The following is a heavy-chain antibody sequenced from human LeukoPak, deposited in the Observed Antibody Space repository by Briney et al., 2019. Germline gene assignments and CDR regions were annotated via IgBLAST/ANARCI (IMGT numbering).Heavy chain of an antibody. CDR2: ISGSGGST. D-gene: IGHD1-26*01. Sequence: GGSLRLSCAASGFTFSSYAMSWVRQAPGKGLEWVSAISGSGGSTYNADSVKGRFTISRDNSKNTLDLQMNSLRAEDTAVYYCAKDVGGATRFLDYWGQGTLVTVSS. V-gene: IGHV3-23*01. CDR1: GFTFSSYA. J-gene: IGHJ4*02. CDR3: AKDVGGATRFLDY.